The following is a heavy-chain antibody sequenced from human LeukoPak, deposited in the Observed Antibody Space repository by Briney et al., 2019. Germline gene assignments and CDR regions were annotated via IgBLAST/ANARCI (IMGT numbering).Heavy chain of an antibody. V-gene: IGHV3-21*04. CDR1: GFTFSSYS. CDR3: ARLYCSGGSCYGHFDY. J-gene: IGHJ4*02. CDR2: ISSSSSYT. Sequence: GGSLRLSCAASGFTFSSYSMNWVRQAPGKGLEWVSSISSSSSYTNYADSVKGRFTISRDNAKNSLYLQMNSLRAEDTAVYYCARLYCSGGSCYGHFDYWGQGTLVTVSS. D-gene: IGHD2-15*01.